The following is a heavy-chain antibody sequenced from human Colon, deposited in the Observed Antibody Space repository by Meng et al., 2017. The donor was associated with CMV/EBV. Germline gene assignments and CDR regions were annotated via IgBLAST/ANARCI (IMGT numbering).Heavy chain of an antibody. J-gene: IGHJ4*02. Sequence: QVQPRESGPGLVKPSGPLSLTCTVSGAYITSYYWSWIRQPAGKGLEWIGRVYISGNTNYNPSLKSRVTMSIDTSKNQLSLNIRSVTAADTAVYYCARDSNLSGLAYWGQGTLVTVSS. V-gene: IGHV4-4*07. CDR3: ARDSNLSGLAY. CDR1: GAYITSYY. D-gene: IGHD3-10*01. CDR2: VYISGNT.